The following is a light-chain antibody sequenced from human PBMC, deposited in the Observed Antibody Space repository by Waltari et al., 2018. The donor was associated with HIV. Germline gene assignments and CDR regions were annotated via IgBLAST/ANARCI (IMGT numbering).Light chain of an antibody. CDR1: QSISNY. CDR2: RAS. J-gene: IGKJ1*01. Sequence: DIQMTQSPSTLSASIVDRVTITCRVTQSISNYFAWYQQKPGKVPKLLIYRASSLESGVPSRFSGSGSGTEFTLTISSLQPDDFATYYCQQYKINWMFDQGTKVEIK. CDR3: QQYKINWM. V-gene: IGKV1-5*03.